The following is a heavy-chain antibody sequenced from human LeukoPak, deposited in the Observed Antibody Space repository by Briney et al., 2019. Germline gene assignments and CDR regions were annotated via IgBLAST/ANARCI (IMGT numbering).Heavy chain of an antibody. J-gene: IGHJ5*02. D-gene: IGHD6-6*01. CDR3: ARGRTYRSSSWFDP. CDR2: ISYSGNT. Sequence: KTSETLSLTCTVSGGSISSYYWSWIRQPPGKGLEWIGYISYSGNTNYNPSLKSRVTISVDTSKNQFSLKLSSVTAADTAVYYCARGRTYRSSSWFDPWGQGTLVTVSS. V-gene: IGHV4-59*01. CDR1: GGSISSYY.